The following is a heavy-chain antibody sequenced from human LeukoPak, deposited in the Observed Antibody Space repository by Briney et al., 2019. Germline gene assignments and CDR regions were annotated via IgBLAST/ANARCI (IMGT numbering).Heavy chain of an antibody. Sequence: SETLSLTCAISGGSINNYYWGWIRQPPGKGLEWIGSIYYSGSTYYNPSLKSRVTISVDTSKNQFSLKLSSVTAADTAVYYCASAYGDYVSCFDYWGQGTLVTVSS. D-gene: IGHD4-17*01. CDR3: ASAYGDYVSCFDY. CDR1: GGSINNYY. CDR2: IYYSGST. V-gene: IGHV4-39*01. J-gene: IGHJ4*02.